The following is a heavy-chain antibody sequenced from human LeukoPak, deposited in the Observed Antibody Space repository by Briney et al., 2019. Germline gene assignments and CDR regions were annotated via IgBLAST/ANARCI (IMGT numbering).Heavy chain of an antibody. D-gene: IGHD5-24*01. J-gene: IGHJ4*02. CDR1: GFTFSDYS. CDR2: IGIDSGNT. Sequence: SGGFLRLSCAASGFTFSDYSMNWVRQAPGKGLEWISYIGIDSGNTNYADSVKGRFTISGDKAKNSLYLQMDSLRVEDTAVYYCARDYKYAFDNWGQGTLVTVSS. CDR3: ARDYKYAFDN. V-gene: IGHV3-48*01.